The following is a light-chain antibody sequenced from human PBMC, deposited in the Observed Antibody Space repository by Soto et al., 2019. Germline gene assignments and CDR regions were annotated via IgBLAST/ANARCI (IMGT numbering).Light chain of an antibody. V-gene: IGKV1-5*03. CDR1: QTISSW. J-gene: IGKJ1*01. CDR2: KSS. CDR3: QHYNSYSEA. Sequence: DIQMTQSPSTLSGSVGDRVTITCRASQTISSWLAWYQQKPGKAPKLLIYKSSTLKSGVPSRFSGSESRTEFTLTTSSLQPDDFATYYCQHYNSYSEAFGQGTKVDIK.